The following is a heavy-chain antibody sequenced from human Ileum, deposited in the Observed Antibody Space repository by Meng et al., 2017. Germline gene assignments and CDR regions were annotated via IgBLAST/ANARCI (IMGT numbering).Heavy chain of an antibody. CDR1: GGSISTSDW. D-gene: IGHD1-26*01. CDR3: AREWSGSYRHFDY. V-gene: IGHV4-4*02. J-gene: IGHJ4*02. CDR2: IHHSGST. Sequence: VEREASGPGRLKPSGTLSLTCAVSGGSISTSDWWSWVRQPPGKGLEWIGEIHHSGSTNYNPSLKSRVTISVDKSKNQFSLKLNSVTAADTAVYYCAREWSGSYRHFDYWGQGTLVTVSS.